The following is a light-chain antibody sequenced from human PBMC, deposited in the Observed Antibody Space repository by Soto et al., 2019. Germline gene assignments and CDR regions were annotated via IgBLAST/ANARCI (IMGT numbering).Light chain of an antibody. Sequence: DIVMTQSPDSLAVSLGERATINCKSSQSVLYSSNNKNNLAWYQQKPGQPPKLLIYRASTRESGVPDRFSGSGSGTDFTLPISSLQAEDVAVDYCQQYYSTLPAFGQGTKVEIK. CDR1: QSVLYSSNNKNN. CDR2: RAS. J-gene: IGKJ1*01. V-gene: IGKV4-1*01. CDR3: QQYYSTLPA.